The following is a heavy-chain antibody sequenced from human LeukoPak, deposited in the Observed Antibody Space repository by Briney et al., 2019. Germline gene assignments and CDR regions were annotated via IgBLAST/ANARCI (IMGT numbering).Heavy chain of an antibody. Sequence: PGGSLRLSCAASGFTFSSYAMSWVRQAPGKGLEWVSAISGSGGGTYYADSVKGRFTISRDNSKNTLYLQMNSLRAEDTAVYYCAKSGYSGYDLDDYWGQGTLVTVSS. D-gene: IGHD5-12*01. CDR1: GFTFSSYA. CDR3: AKSGYSGYDLDDY. V-gene: IGHV3-23*01. J-gene: IGHJ4*02. CDR2: ISGSGGGT.